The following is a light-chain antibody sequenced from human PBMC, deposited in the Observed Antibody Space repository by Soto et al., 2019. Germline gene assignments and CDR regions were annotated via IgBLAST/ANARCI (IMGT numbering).Light chain of an antibody. CDR3: QQYGSSPSIT. V-gene: IGKV3-20*01. J-gene: IGKJ5*01. Sequence: EIVLTQSPGTLSLSPGERATLSCRASQSVSSSYLAWYQQKPGQAPRLLIYGASSRATCIPDRFSGSGSGTDLTLTISRLEPEDFAVYYCQQYGSSPSITFGQGTRLEIK. CDR1: QSVSSSY. CDR2: GAS.